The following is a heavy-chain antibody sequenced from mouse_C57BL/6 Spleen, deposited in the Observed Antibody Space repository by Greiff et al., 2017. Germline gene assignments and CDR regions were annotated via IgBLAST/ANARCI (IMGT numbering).Heavy chain of an antibody. Sequence: QVQLQQPGAELVRPGSSVKLSCKASGYTFTSYWLDWVKQRPGQGLEWIGNIYPSDSETHYNQKFKDKATLTVDKSSSTAYMQLSSLTSEDSAVYYYARPYGNYPYYFDYWGQGTTLTVSS. J-gene: IGHJ2*01. CDR2: IYPSDSET. D-gene: IGHD2-1*01. CDR3: ARPYGNYPYYFDY. V-gene: IGHV1-61*01. CDR1: GYTFTSYW.